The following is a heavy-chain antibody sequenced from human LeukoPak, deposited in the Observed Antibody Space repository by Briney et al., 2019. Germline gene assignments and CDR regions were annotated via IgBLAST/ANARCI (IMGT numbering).Heavy chain of an antibody. D-gene: IGHD3-10*01. CDR3: AKLRRTWFGELAYFDY. Sequence: GGSLRLSCAASGFTFSSYSMNWVRQAPGKGLEWVSSISSSSSYIYYADSVKGRFTISRDNAKNSLYLQMNSLRAEDTAVYYCAKLRRTWFGELAYFDYWGQGTLVTVSS. CDR2: ISSSSSYI. CDR1: GFTFSSYS. J-gene: IGHJ4*02. V-gene: IGHV3-21*04.